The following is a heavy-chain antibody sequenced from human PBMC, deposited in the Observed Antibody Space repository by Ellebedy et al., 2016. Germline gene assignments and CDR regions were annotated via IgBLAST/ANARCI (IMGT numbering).Heavy chain of an antibody. CDR2: IKQDGSEK. V-gene: IGHV3-7*01. Sequence: GGSLRLSXAVSGFTFSSYWMSWVRQAPGKGLEWVANIKQDGSEKYYADSVKGRFTISRDNAKNSVYLQMSSLGAEDTAVYYCTRDESWRRAYWGQGTMVTVSP. J-gene: IGHJ4*02. CDR1: GFTFSSYW. CDR3: TRDESWRRAY.